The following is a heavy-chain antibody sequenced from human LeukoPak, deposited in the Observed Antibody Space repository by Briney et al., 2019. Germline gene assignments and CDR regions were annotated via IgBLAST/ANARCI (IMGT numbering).Heavy chain of an antibody. CDR2: IYPGDSDT. J-gene: IGHJ4*02. D-gene: IGHD3-9*01. V-gene: IGHV5-51*01. CDR3: ARGPMYYDILTGYYPDY. CDR1: GYSFTSYW. Sequence: GESLKISCKGSGYSFTSYWIGWVRQVPGKGLEWMGIIYPGDSDTRYSPSFQGQVTISADKSISTAYLQWSSLKASDTAMYYCARGPMYYDILTGYYPDYWGQGTLVTVSS.